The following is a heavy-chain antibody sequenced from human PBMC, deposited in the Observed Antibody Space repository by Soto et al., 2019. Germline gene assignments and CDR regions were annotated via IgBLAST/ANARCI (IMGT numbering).Heavy chain of an antibody. J-gene: IGHJ4*02. CDR2: IIPLYGTV. Sequence: ASVKVSCKASGGTFNSYGISWVRQAPGQGLDWMGVIIPLYGTVNYAQKFQGRASITADKSTSTAYMDVNSLRSDDTAVYYCARGRMIRGVIPSHFDLWGQGTQVTVSS. CDR3: ARGRMIRGVIPSHFDL. V-gene: IGHV1-69*06. D-gene: IGHD3-10*01. CDR1: GGTFNSYG.